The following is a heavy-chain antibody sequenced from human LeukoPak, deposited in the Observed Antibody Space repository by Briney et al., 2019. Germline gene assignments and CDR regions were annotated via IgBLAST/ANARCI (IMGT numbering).Heavy chain of an antibody. J-gene: IGHJ6*02. CDR3: ARKPMPARPAAIYYYYYGMDV. Sequence: ASVKVSCKASGYTFTTYAMNWVRQAPGQGLEWMGWINTNTGNPTYAQGFTGRFVFSLDTSVSTAYLQISSLKAEDTAVYYCARKPMPARPAAIYYYYYGMDVWGQGTTVTVSS. CDR2: INTNTGNP. V-gene: IGHV7-4-1*02. CDR1: GYTFTTYA. D-gene: IGHD2-2*02.